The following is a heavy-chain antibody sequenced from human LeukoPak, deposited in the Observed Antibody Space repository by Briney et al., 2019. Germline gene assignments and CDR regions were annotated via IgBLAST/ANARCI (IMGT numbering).Heavy chain of an antibody. Sequence: GGSLRLSCAASGFTFSSFEMNWVRQAPGKGLEWLSHISTSGSTKYYANSVKGRFTISRDNAKNSLYLQMNSLRAEDTAVYYCARDLRYYDSDAFDIWGQGTMVTVSS. J-gene: IGHJ3*02. CDR1: GFTFSSFE. D-gene: IGHD3-22*01. CDR3: ARDLRYYDSDAFDI. V-gene: IGHV3-48*01. CDR2: ISTSGSTK.